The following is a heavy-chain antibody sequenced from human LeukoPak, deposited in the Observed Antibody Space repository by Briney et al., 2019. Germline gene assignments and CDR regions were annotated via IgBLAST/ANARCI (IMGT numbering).Heavy chain of an antibody. D-gene: IGHD3-10*01. CDR1: GFSFSSYW. CDR2: IKQDGGEK. CDR3: ARDGTMVRETLADY. V-gene: IGHV3-7*01. J-gene: IGHJ4*02. Sequence: GGSLRLSCAVSGFSFSSYWMSWVRQAPGKGLEWVANIKQDGGEKYYVDSVKGRFTISRDNAKNSLYLQMNSLRAEDTAVYYCARDGTMVRETLADYWGQGTLVTVSS.